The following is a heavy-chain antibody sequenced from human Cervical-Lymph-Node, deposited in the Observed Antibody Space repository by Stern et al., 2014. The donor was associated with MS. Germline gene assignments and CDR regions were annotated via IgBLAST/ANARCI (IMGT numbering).Heavy chain of an antibody. Sequence: QVQLVQSGADVEKPGASVKVSCKASGFTFTSSVIHWVRQAPGQRPEWMGWINVGIGNTKYSQPFRGRVTITRDTSASTVYLELSSLRSEDTAVYYCARADTSPAYYYYGMDVWGQGTTVTVSS. CDR3: ARADTSPAYYYYGMDV. V-gene: IGHV1-3*01. J-gene: IGHJ6*02. CDR2: INVGIGNT. CDR1: GFTFTSSV.